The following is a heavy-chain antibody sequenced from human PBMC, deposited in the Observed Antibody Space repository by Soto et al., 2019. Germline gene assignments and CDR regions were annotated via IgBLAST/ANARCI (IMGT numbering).Heavy chain of an antibody. D-gene: IGHD4-17*01. CDR1: GFTFSSYG. CDR3: AKTLLRGEGYDYSGMDV. CDR2: ISYDGSNK. Sequence: QVQLVESGGGVVQSGRSLRLSCAASGFTFSSYGMHWVRQAPGKGLEWVAVISYDGSNKYYADSVKGRFTISRDNSKNSLYLQMTSLRAEDTAVYYCAKTLLRGEGYDYSGMDVWGQGSTATVSS. V-gene: IGHV3-30*18. J-gene: IGHJ6*02.